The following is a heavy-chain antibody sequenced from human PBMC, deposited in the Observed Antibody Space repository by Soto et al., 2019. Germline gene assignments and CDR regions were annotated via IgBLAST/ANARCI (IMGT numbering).Heavy chain of an antibody. D-gene: IGHD4-17*01. CDR2: IIPVFGTA. CDR1: GGSLSNYG. J-gene: IGHJ6*02. CDR3: ARGDATKIVVTTYYAMDV. Sequence: QVQLVQSGAEVKKPGSSVKVSCKASGGSLSNYGISWVRQAPGQGLEWMGGIIPVFGTANYAQKVQGRVTITADESTNIVYVDVTSLRSEDTAVYYCARGDATKIVVTTYYAMDVWGQGTTVTVSS. V-gene: IGHV1-69*12.